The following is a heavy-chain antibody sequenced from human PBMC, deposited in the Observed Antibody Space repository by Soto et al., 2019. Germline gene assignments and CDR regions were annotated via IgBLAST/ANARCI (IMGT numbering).Heavy chain of an antibody. V-gene: IGHV1-2*02. Sequence: QVQLVQSGTEVKKPGASVKVSCKASGYTFTGNYMHWVRQAPGQGLEWMGWINPNSGGTNYAQKVQGRVTATRDTSISTAYMELSRLISDDTAVYYCARDGDSSSPFDIWGEGTMVTVSS. D-gene: IGHD6-6*01. CDR3: ARDGDSSSPFDI. CDR2: INPNSGGT. J-gene: IGHJ3*02. CDR1: GYTFTGNY.